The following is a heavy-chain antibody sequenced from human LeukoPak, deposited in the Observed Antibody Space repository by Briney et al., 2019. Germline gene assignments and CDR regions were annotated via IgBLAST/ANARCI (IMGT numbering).Heavy chain of an antibody. Sequence: GASVKVSCKVSGYTFTGYYMHWVRQAPGHGLEWMGWINPNSGGTNYAQKFQGRVTMTRDTSISTAYMELSRLRSDDTAVYYCARYCSSTSCFNWFDPWGQGTLVTVSS. CDR3: ARYCSSTSCFNWFDP. J-gene: IGHJ5*02. V-gene: IGHV1-2*02. CDR2: INPNSGGT. CDR1: GYTFTGYY. D-gene: IGHD2-2*01.